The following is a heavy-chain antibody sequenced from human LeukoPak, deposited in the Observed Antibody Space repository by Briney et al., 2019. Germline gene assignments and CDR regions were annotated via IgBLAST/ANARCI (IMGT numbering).Heavy chain of an antibody. D-gene: IGHD3-10*02. Sequence: GGSLRLSCAASGFTFSSYSMNWVRQAPGKGLEWVSSISSSSSYIYYADSVKGRFTISRDNAKNSLYLQMNSLRAEDTAVYYCANEIVRGRGRNWFDPWGQGTLVTVSS. CDR1: GFTFSSYS. J-gene: IGHJ5*02. CDR3: ANEIVRGRGRNWFDP. V-gene: IGHV3-21*01. CDR2: ISSSSSYI.